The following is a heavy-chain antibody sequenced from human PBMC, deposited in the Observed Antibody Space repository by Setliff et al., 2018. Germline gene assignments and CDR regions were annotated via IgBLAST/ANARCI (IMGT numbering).Heavy chain of an antibody. CDR3: ARDRKEVVISPSQAAFDI. Sequence: ASVKVSCKASGGTFSSYGISWVRQAPGQGLEWMGGTIPMFGSTKYAQKFQERVTIIKDESTSTAYMEVSSLRTEDTAVYYCARDRKEVVISPSQAAFDIWGQGTMVTVSS. CDR2: TIPMFGST. D-gene: IGHD3-22*01. V-gene: IGHV1-69*05. CDR1: GGTFSSYG. J-gene: IGHJ3*02.